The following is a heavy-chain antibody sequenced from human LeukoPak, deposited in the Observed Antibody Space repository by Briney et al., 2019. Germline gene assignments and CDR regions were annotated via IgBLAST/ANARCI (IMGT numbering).Heavy chain of an antibody. CDR1: GFTFNIYS. J-gene: IGHJ3*02. CDR2: ISSSSSTI. CDR3: ARVRVVWDLDDAFDI. V-gene: IGHV3-48*04. D-gene: IGHD1-26*01. Sequence: GGSLRLSCAASGFTFNIYSMNWVRQAPGKGLEWVSYISSSSSTIYYADSVRGRFTISRGNAKNSLYLQMNSLRAEDTALYYCARVRVVWDLDDAFDIWGQGTMVTVSS.